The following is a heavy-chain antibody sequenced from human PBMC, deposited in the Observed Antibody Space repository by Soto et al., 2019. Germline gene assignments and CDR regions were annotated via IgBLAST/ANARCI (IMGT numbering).Heavy chain of an antibody. V-gene: IGHV3-11*01. Sequence: PGGSLRLSCAASGFTFSDYYMSWIRQAPGKGLEWVSYISSSGSTIYYADSVKGRFTISRDNAKNSLYLQMNSLRAEDTAVYYCARELERYVRDAFDIWGQGXMVTVSS. CDR3: ARELERYVRDAFDI. D-gene: IGHD1-1*01. CDR2: ISSSGSTI. J-gene: IGHJ3*02. CDR1: GFTFSDYY.